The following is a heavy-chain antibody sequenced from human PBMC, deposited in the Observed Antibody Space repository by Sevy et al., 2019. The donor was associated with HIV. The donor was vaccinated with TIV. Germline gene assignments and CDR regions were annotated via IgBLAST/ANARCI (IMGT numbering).Heavy chain of an antibody. Sequence: GGSLRLSCAASGFTFSSYNMNWVRQAPGRGLEWVSSIRSGSTYIYYADSVKGRFTISRDNAKNSLYLQMNSLRAEDTAVYYCARAEAWELGEYFQHWGQGTLVTVSS. CDR3: ARAEAWELGEYFQH. CDR2: IRSGSTYI. J-gene: IGHJ1*01. D-gene: IGHD3-10*01. CDR1: GFTFSSYN. V-gene: IGHV3-21*01.